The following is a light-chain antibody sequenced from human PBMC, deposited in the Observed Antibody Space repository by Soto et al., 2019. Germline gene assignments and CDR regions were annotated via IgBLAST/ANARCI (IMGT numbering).Light chain of an antibody. CDR1: QSVKNNY. J-gene: IGKJ4*01. Sequence: EIVLKQSPDTLSLSPGERATLSCRASQSVKNNYLAGYQQKPGQAPRFLIYDASSRATGIPDRFSGSGSGTDFTLTISRLEPEDFAVYYCQQYGSTPLTFGGGTKVDIK. CDR2: DAS. CDR3: QQYGSTPLT. V-gene: IGKV3-20*01.